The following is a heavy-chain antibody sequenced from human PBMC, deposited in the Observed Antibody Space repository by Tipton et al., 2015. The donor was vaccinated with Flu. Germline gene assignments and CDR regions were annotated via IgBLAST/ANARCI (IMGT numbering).Heavy chain of an antibody. D-gene: IGHD1-26*01. J-gene: IGHJ1*01. CDR3: ARYGTYDGSRYFQH. Sequence: TLSLTCTVSGYSISSGFYWGWIRQPPGKGLEWIGYIFYSGSTNYNPSLKSRVTISVDTSKNPFSLKLSSVTAADTAVYYCARYGTYDGSRYFQHWGQGTLVTVSS. CDR1: GYSISSGFY. CDR2: IFYSGST. V-gene: IGHV4-61*01.